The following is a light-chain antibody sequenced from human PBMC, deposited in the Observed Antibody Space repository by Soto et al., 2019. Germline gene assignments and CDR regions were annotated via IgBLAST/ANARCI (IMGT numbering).Light chain of an antibody. CDR1: QSVSRSY. Sequence: IMLTQPACTLSLSPGYRATRACGASQSVSRSYLAWYQQKPGQAPRLLMYGASIRAAGVPDRFSGSGSGTEFTLTISRLETEDFAVYYCRHYHGWPITFGQGTRLEIK. V-gene: IGKV3-20*01. CDR3: RHYHGWPIT. J-gene: IGKJ5*01. CDR2: GAS.